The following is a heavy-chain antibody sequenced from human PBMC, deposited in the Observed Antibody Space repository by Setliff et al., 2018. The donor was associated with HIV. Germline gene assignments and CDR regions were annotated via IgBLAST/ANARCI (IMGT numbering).Heavy chain of an antibody. CDR1: GYTFTSSG. Sequence: ASVKVSCKASGYTFTSSGITWARQAPGQGLEWMGWIGTYNGDTNYAQKFQGRVTMTTDTSTNTAYMELRSLISDDTAVYYCAREGLWFGDRGYYMDVWGTGTAVTVSS. CDR3: AREGLWFGDRGYYMDV. V-gene: IGHV1-18*01. D-gene: IGHD3-10*01. J-gene: IGHJ6*03. CDR2: IGTYNGDT.